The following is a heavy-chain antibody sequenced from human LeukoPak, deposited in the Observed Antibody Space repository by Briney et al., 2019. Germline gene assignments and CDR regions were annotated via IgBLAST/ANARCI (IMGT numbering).Heavy chain of an antibody. CDR3: AKVRLVTMDAFDI. CDR2: ISGSGGSP. D-gene: IGHD2-21*02. CDR1: GFTFNIAW. J-gene: IGHJ3*02. V-gene: IGHV3-23*01. Sequence: PGGSLRLSCAASGFTFNIAWMSWVRQVPGKGLEWVSVISGSGGSPYYADSVKGRFSISRDNSKNTLYLQMNSLRAEDTAVYYCAKVRLVTMDAFDIWGQGTMVTVSS.